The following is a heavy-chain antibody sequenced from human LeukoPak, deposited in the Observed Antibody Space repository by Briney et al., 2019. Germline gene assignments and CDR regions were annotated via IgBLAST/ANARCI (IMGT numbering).Heavy chain of an antibody. J-gene: IGHJ4*02. Sequence: GGSLRLSCAASGFTLTSYAMSWVRQAPGTGLEWVSGISGSGGRTYYGDSVKGRFTISRDNSKNTLYLQMNSLRAEDRAIYYCAKDSGIAAAGTDFDYWGQGTLVTVSS. CDR1: GFTLTSYA. D-gene: IGHD6-13*01. CDR3: AKDSGIAAAGTDFDY. CDR2: ISGSGGRT. V-gene: IGHV3-23*01.